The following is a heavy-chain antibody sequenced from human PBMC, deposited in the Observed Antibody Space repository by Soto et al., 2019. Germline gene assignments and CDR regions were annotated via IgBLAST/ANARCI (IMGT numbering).Heavy chain of an antibody. CDR2: ISAYNGNT. Sequence: GASVKVSCKASGYTFTSYGISWVRQAPGQGLEWMGWISAYNGNTNYAQKLQGRVTMTTDTSTSTAYMELRSLRSDDTAVYYCARDSSGWYMKTNNWFDPWGQGTLVTVSS. CDR1: GYTFTSYG. J-gene: IGHJ5*02. D-gene: IGHD6-19*01. V-gene: IGHV1-18*01. CDR3: ARDSSGWYMKTNNWFDP.